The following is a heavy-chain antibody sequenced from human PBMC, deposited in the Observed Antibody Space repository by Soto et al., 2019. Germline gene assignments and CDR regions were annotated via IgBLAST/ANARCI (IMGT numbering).Heavy chain of an antibody. Sequence: SETLSLTCAVSGGSISSSNWWSWVRQPPGKGLEWIGEIYHSGSTNYNPSLKSRVTISVDKSKNQFSLKLSSVTAADTAVYYCARDLGMIVGATDAFDIWGQGTMVTVSS. V-gene: IGHV4-4*02. J-gene: IGHJ3*02. CDR1: GGSISSSNW. D-gene: IGHD1-26*01. CDR2: IYHSGST. CDR3: ARDLGMIVGATDAFDI.